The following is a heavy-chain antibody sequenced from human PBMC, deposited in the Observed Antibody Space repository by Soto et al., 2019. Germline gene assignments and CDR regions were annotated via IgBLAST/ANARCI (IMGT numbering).Heavy chain of an antibody. J-gene: IGHJ6*02. CDR1: GGTFSSYA. Sequence: QVQLVQSGAEVKKPGSSVKVSCKASGGTFSSYAISWVRQAPGQGLEWMGGIIPIFGTANYAQKFQGRVTITADESTSTAYMELSSLRSEDTAVYYCASPPRRSSGSYYYYGMDVWGQGTTVTVSS. CDR3: ASPPRRSSGSYYYYGMDV. V-gene: IGHV1-69*12. CDR2: IIPIFGTA. D-gene: IGHD1-1*01.